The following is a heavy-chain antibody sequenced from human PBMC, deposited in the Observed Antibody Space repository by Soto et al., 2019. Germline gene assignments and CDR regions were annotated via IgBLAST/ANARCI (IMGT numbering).Heavy chain of an antibody. Sequence: QLQLQESGPGLVKPSETLSLTCTVSGGSINIINYYWGWIRQPPGKGLEWIGSVYYSGSTYYNPSLKSRVTISVDTSKNQFSLRLSSVTAADTAVYYCARHASAALGALFDYWGQGALVTVSS. CDR1: GGSINIINYY. CDR2: VYYSGST. V-gene: IGHV4-39*01. J-gene: IGHJ4*02. CDR3: ARHASAALGALFDY. D-gene: IGHD3-16*01.